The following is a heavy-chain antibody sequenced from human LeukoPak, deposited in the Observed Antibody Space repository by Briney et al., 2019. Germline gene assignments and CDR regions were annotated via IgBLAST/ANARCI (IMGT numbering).Heavy chain of an antibody. Sequence: GGSLRLSCEVSGFTVSGNYVSWVRQAPGKGLEWVSLISGDGTTHYADPVKGRFTISRDNSKNTVYLQMNTLRLEDRAVYYCARDVPPYSTTPWGLDVWGQGTTVTVSS. D-gene: IGHD2/OR15-2a*01. J-gene: IGHJ6*02. CDR1: GFTVSGNY. V-gene: IGHV3-66*01. CDR2: ISGDGTT. CDR3: ARDVPPYSTTPWGLDV.